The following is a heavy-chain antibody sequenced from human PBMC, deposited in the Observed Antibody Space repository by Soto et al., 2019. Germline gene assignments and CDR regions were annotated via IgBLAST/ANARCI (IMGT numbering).Heavy chain of an antibody. CDR3: ARGITTYYDILTGYSPYYYYGMDV. CDR1: GGSISSYY. V-gene: IGHV4-59*01. D-gene: IGHD3-9*01. J-gene: IGHJ6*02. CDR2: IYYSGST. Sequence: PSETLSLTCTVSGGSISSYYWSWIRQPPGKGLEWIGYIYYSGSTNYNPSLKSRVTISVDTSKNQFSLKLSSVTAADTAVYYCARGITTYYDILTGYSPYYYYGMDVWGQGTTVTVS.